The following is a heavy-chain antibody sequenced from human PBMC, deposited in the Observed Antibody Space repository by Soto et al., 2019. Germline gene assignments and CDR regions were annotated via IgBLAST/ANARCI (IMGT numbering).Heavy chain of an antibody. CDR2: IIPIFGTA. CDR1: GGTFSSYA. Sequence: SVKVSCKASGGTFSSYAISWVRQAPGQGLEWMGGIIPIFGTANYAQKFQGRVTITADEFTSTAYMELSSLRSEDTAVYYCARRGFHDYVWGSYRYQGGSGYYGMDVWGQGTTVTVSS. CDR3: ARRGFHDYVWGSYRYQGGSGYYGMDV. J-gene: IGHJ6*02. V-gene: IGHV1-69*13. D-gene: IGHD3-16*02.